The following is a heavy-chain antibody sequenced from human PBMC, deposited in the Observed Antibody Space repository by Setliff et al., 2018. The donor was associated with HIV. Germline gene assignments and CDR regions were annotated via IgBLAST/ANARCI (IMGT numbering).Heavy chain of an antibody. CDR1: GYTFTGNSDYY. CDR2: INPYSGGT. J-gene: IGHJ6*03. Sequence: ASVKVSCKASGYTFTGNSDYYLHWVRQAPGQGPEWMGWINPYSGGTLYAQKFHGRVTMTRDTSVNTAYMELSRLRSEDTAMYYCARGLPYSHYMDVWDKGTTVTVSS. V-gene: IGHV1-2*02. CDR3: ARGLPYSHYMDV.